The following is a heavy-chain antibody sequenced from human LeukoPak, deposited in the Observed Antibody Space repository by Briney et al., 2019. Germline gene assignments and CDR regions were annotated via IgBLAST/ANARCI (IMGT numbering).Heavy chain of an antibody. V-gene: IGHV3-48*02. D-gene: IGHD3-10*01. Sequence: PGGSLRLSCAAPGFTFSSYSMNWVRQAPGKGLEWVSYISSSSTIYYADSVKGRFTISRDNAKNSLYLQMNSLRDEDTAVYYCARESYYYGSGSYGVDYYYGMDVWGQGTTVTVSS. CDR3: ARESYYYGSGSYGVDYYYGMDV. CDR1: GFTFSSYS. CDR2: ISSSSTI. J-gene: IGHJ6*02.